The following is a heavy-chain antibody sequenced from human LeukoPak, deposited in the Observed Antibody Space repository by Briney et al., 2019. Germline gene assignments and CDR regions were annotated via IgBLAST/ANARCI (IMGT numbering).Heavy chain of an antibody. CDR3: AGGSYYFRLMRY. Sequence: GGSPRLSCAASGFTFSSYGMHWVRQAPGKGLEWVAVIWYDGSNKYYADSVKGRFTISRDNSKNTLYLQMNSLRAEDTAVYYCAGGSYYFRLMRYWGQGTLVIVSS. CDR2: IWYDGSNK. CDR1: GFTFSSYG. J-gene: IGHJ4*02. D-gene: IGHD1-26*01. V-gene: IGHV3-33*01.